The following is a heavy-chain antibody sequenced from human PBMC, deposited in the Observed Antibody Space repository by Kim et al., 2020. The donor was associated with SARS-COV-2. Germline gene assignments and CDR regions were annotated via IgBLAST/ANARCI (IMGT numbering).Heavy chain of an antibody. D-gene: IGHD6-19*01. CDR1: GFTFNNSP. Sequence: GGSLRLSCAASGFTFNNSPMSWVRQAPGKGLECVSAISASGSSTYYADSVKGRFTVSRDNSRNTVWLQMNTLSAEDTAIYYCATRPPIAVTGTLFYWGQG. CDR2: ISASGSST. V-gene: IGHV3-23*01. J-gene: IGHJ4*02. CDR3: ATRPPIAVTGTLFY.